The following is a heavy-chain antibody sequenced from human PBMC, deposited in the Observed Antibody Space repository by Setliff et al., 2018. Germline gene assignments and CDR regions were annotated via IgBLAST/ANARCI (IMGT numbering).Heavy chain of an antibody. Sequence: TLSLTCAVYGGSFSGYYWNWIRQAPGKGLEWIGEINHRGTTSYTPSLKGRVTISVDTSKNLFSLKLSSVTAADTAVYFCARGAGWWDLWGQGTLVTVSS. CDR2: INHRGTT. J-gene: IGHJ5*02. CDR1: GGSFSGYY. V-gene: IGHV4-34*01. CDR3: ARGAGWWDL.